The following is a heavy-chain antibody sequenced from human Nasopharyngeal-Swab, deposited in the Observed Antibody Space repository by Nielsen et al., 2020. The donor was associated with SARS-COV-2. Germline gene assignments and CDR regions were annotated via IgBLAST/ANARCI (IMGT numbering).Heavy chain of an antibody. J-gene: IGHJ4*02. CDR3: TRIYSNGGYC. CDR2: IKSKTDGGTT. Sequence: WIRQPPGKGLEWVGRIKSKTDGGTTDYAAPVKDRFTISRDDSKNVLYLEVNSLKTEDTALYYCTRIYSNGGYCWGPGTLVTVSS. D-gene: IGHD4-11*01. V-gene: IGHV3-15*01.